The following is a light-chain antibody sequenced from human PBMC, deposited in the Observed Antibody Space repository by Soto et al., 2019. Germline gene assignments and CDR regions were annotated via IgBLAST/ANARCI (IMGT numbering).Light chain of an antibody. CDR3: QLYGSSPWT. CDR2: GAS. J-gene: IGKJ1*01. Sequence: EIVMTQSPATLSVSPGERATLSCRASQSVSSYLAWYQQKPGQAPRLLIYGASSRATGIPDRFSGSGSGTDFTLTISRLEPEDFAVYYCQLYGSSPWTFGQGTKVDIK. V-gene: IGKV3-20*01. CDR1: QSVSSY.